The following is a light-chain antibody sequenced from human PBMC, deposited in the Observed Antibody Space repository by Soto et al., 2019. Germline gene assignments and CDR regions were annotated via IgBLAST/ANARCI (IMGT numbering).Light chain of an antibody. CDR1: SSDVGGYNY. CDR3: CSYAGSSTYV. CDR2: EVS. V-gene: IGLV2-23*02. Sequence: QSALTQPASVSGSPGQSITISCTGSSSDVGGYNYVSWYQQHPDKAPKVIIYEVSNRPSGVSNRFSGSKSGNTASLTISGLQAEDEADYYCCSYAGSSTYVFGTGTKLTVL. J-gene: IGLJ1*01.